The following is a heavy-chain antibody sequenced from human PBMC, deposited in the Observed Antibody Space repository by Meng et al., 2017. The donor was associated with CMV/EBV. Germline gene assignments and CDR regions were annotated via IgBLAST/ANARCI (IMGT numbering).Heavy chain of an antibody. J-gene: IGHJ4*02. CDR2: ISSSGSSI. CDR3: ARERDIVPTIRLPSDY. V-gene: IGHV3-11*01. D-gene: IGHD5-12*01. Sequence: GGSLRLSCAASGFSFSDYYMSWIRQTPGKGLEWVSYISSSGSSIYYADSVKGRFTISRDNAKNSLYLQMNSLRAEDTAVYYCARERDIVPTIRLPSDYWGQGTLVIVSS. CDR1: GFSFSDYY.